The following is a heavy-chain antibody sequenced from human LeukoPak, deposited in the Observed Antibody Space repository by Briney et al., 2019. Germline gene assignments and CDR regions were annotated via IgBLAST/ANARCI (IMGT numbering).Heavy chain of an antibody. CDR3: ARSFGIAVTGFPYYFDS. Sequence: SGGSLTLSCAASGFSVSTTYMSWARQPPGKGLEWDSVIYSGDDILQADSVRRSFGVSRDNSKNTLSLQMYSLRGEDSAVYYCARSFGIAVTGFPYYFDSWGQGPLVTVSS. V-gene: IGHV3-66*01. D-gene: IGHD1-20*01. J-gene: IGHJ4*02. CDR2: IYSGDDI. CDR1: GFSVSTTY.